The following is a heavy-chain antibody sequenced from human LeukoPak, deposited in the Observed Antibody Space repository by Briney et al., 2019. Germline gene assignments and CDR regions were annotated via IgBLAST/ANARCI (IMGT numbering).Heavy chain of an antibody. CDR3: GMVRETFWYFDS. Sequence: GGSLKLSCAASGFTFSNYGMHWVRQAPGKGLEWVAFIRHDGSTIYYADSGKGRFTISRDNSKNTLYLQMNSLRVEDTAVYFCGMVRETFWYFDSWGQGTLVTVSS. CDR1: GFTFSNYG. D-gene: IGHD3-10*01. J-gene: IGHJ4*02. V-gene: IGHV3-30*02. CDR2: IRHDGSTI.